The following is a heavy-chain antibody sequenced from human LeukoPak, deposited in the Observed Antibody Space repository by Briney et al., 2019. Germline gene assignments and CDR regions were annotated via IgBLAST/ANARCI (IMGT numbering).Heavy chain of an antibody. CDR2: INPNSGGT. CDR3: AAGIVVVPAATRGFDY. V-gene: IGHV1-2*02. Sequence: ASVTVSCKASGYTFTGYYMHGVRQAPGQGRAWMGWINPNSGGTNYPQKLQGRLTMTRDTSISTAYRELSRLRSDDTAVYYCAAGIVVVPAATRGFDYWGQGTLVTVSS. D-gene: IGHD2-2*01. CDR1: GYTFTGYY. J-gene: IGHJ4*02.